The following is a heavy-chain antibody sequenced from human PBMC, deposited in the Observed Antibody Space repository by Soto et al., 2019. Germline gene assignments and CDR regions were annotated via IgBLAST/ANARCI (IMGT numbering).Heavy chain of an antibody. V-gene: IGHV4-34*01. Sequence: SETLSLTCAVYGGSFSGYYWSWIRQPPGKGLEWIGEINHSGSTNYNPSLKSRVTISVDTSKNQFSLKLSSVTAADTAAYYCARGSLTYHDFWSRTFDPWGQGTLVTVSS. CDR2: INHSGST. CDR3: ARGSLTYHDFWSRTFDP. CDR1: GGSFSGYY. D-gene: IGHD3-3*01. J-gene: IGHJ5*02.